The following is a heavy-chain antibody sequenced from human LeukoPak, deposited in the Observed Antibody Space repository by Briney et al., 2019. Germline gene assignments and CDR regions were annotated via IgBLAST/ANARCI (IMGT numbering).Heavy chain of an antibody. CDR1: GGSFSGYY. V-gene: IGHV4-34*01. CDR2: INHSGST. CDR3: ARGLPAYYDFWSGYYRGYFDY. Sequence: PSETLSLTCAVYGGSFSGYYWSWIRQPPGKGLEWIGEINHSGSTNYNPSLKSRVTITVDTSKNQFTLKLSSGTAADTAVYYCARGLPAYYDFWSGYYRGYFDYWGQGTLVTVSS. D-gene: IGHD3-3*01. J-gene: IGHJ4*02.